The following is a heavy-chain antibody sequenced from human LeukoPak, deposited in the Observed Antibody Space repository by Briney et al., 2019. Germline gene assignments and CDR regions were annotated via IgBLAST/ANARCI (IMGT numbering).Heavy chain of an antibody. D-gene: IGHD2-15*01. CDR3: ARGGPVVEPRYYYYYGMDV. V-gene: IGHV4-34*01. Sequence: SETLSLTCAVYGGSFSGYYWSWLRQPPGKGLEWIGEINHSGSTNYNPSLKSRVTISVDTSKNQFSLKLSSVTAADTAVCYCARGGPVVEPRYYYYYGMDVWGQGTTVTVSS. J-gene: IGHJ6*02. CDR1: GGSFSGYY. CDR2: INHSGST.